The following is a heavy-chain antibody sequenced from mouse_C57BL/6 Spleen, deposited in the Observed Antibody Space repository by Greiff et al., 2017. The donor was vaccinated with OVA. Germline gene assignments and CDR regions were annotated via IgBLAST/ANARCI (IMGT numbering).Heavy chain of an antibody. Sequence: VQLKQSGPELVKPGASVKISCKASGYSFTGYYMHWVKQSHGNILDWIGYIYPYNGVSSYNQKFKGKATLTVDKSSSTAYMELRSLTSEDSAVYYCARYYYGSSRYFDVWGTGTTVTVSS. CDR2: IYPYNGVS. V-gene: IGHV1-31*01. CDR3: ARYYYGSSRYFDV. J-gene: IGHJ1*03. CDR1: GYSFTGYY. D-gene: IGHD1-1*01.